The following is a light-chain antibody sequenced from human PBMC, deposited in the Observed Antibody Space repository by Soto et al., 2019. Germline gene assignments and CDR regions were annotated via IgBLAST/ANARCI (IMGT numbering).Light chain of an antibody. CDR1: QTVPGNY. Sequence: EIVLTQSPGTLSLSAGERATLSCRASQTVPGNYLAWLQHKPGQAPRLLIYGASSRATGIPDRFSGTGSGTDFTLTIASLEPEDFAVYYCHQYTSHPWTLGQGTKVETK. V-gene: IGKV3-20*01. J-gene: IGKJ1*01. CDR3: HQYTSHPWT. CDR2: GAS.